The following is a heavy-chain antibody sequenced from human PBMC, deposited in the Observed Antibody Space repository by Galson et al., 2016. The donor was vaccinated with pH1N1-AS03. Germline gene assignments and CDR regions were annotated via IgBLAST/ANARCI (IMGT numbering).Heavy chain of an antibody. CDR2: ISSDGDT. CDR1: TFIARSNY. Sequence: SLRLSCAGSTFIARSNYMSWVRQAPGKGLEYVSAISSDGDTYYTDSVKGRFTISRDKSKDTVYLQMGSLRPEDVAVYYCAREAEHYYYALDVWGQGTTVTVSS. J-gene: IGHJ6*02. V-gene: IGHV3-64*02. CDR3: AREAEHYYYALDV.